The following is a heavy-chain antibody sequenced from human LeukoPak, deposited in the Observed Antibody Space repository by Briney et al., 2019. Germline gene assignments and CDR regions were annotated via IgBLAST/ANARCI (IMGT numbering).Heavy chain of an antibody. Sequence: ASETLSLTCTVSGYSITSGFFWGWIRQPPGQGLEWIGSISRSGMTYHNPSLKSRVTMSVDTSKNQFSLELSSVTAADTAVYYCTRRISSGSYSDYWGQGSLVTVSS. CDR1: GYSITSGFF. J-gene: IGHJ4*02. CDR2: ISRSGMT. V-gene: IGHV4-38-2*02. D-gene: IGHD1-26*01. CDR3: TRRISSGSYSDY.